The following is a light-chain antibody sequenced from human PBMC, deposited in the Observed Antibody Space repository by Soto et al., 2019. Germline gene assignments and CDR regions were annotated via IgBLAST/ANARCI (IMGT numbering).Light chain of an antibody. CDR3: TSYTNSGTWV. CDR1: SSDVGGYNY. Sequence: QSALTQPASVSGSPGQSITISCAGTSSDVGGYNYVSWYQQHPDKAPKLMIYEVINRPSGVSNRFSGSKSGNTASLTISGLQAEDEADYYCTSYTNSGTWVFGVGTKLTVL. J-gene: IGLJ3*02. CDR2: EVI. V-gene: IGLV2-14*01.